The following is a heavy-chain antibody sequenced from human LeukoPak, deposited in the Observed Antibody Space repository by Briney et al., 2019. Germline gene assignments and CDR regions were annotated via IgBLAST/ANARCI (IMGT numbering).Heavy chain of an antibody. CDR2: ISGSGGST. D-gene: IGHD2-15*01. CDR3: ARGQIGVVVAATPDY. J-gene: IGHJ4*02. V-gene: IGHV3-23*01. Sequence: GGSLRLSCAASGFTFSSYAMSWVRQAPGKGLEWVSAISGSGGSTYYADSVKGRFTISRDNAKNSLYLQMNSLRAEDTAVYYCARGQIGVVVAATPDYWGQGTLVTVSS. CDR1: GFTFSSYA.